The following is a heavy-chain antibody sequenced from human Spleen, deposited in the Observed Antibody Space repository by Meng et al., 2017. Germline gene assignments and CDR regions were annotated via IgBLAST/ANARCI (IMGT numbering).Heavy chain of an antibody. V-gene: IGHV3-7*01. CDR3: ARVVIVATINTTYYFDY. J-gene: IGHJ4*02. D-gene: IGHD5-12*01. CDR2: IQQDGSEK. CDR1: GFTFSSYW. Sequence: GESLKISCGASGFTFSSYWMSWVRQAPGKGLEWVANIQQDGSEKYYVDSVEGRFTLSRDNAQNSLYLQMNSLRAEDTAVYYCARVVIVATINTTYYFDYWGQGTLVTVSS.